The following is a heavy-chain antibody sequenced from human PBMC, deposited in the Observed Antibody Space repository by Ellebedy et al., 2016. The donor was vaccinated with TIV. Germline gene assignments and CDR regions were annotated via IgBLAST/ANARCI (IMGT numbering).Heavy chain of an antibody. D-gene: IGHD2-21*01. CDR1: GFTVSAKY. V-gene: IGHV3-53*01. Sequence: GESLKISXAASGFTVSAKYMSWFRQAPGKRLEWLSVIYAGDSTYYADSVRGRFTISRDVSKNVLYLQMNSLRPEDTAVYYCAREDPQYCCGGDCPFAYWGQGTLVTVSP. CDR2: IYAGDST. J-gene: IGHJ4*02. CDR3: AREDPQYCCGGDCPFAY.